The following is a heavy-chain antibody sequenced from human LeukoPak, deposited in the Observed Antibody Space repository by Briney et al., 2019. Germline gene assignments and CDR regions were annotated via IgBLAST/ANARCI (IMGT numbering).Heavy chain of an antibody. CDR2: IIPIFGTA. D-gene: IGHD6-6*01. J-gene: IGHJ6*03. CDR3: VRALRIAARPEYYYYMDV. Sequence: SVKVSCKASGGTFSSYAISWVRQAPGQGLEWMGGIIPIFGTANYAQKFQGRVTITTDESTSTAYMELSSLRSGDTAVYYCVRALRIAARPEYYYYMDVWGKGTTVTVSS. CDR1: GGTFSSYA. V-gene: IGHV1-69*05.